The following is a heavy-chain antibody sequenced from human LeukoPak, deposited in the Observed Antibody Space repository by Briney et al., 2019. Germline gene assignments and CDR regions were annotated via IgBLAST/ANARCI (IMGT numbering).Heavy chain of an antibody. V-gene: IGHV4-34*01. J-gene: IGHJ5*02. CDR1: GGSFSGYY. Sequence: SETLSLTCAVYGGSFSGYYWSWIRQPPGKGLEWIGEINHSGSTNYNPSLKSRVTISVDTSKNRFSLKLSSVTAADTAVYYCARGRGWYHNLWWFDPWGQGTLVTVSS. CDR2: INHSGST. CDR3: ARGRGWYHNLWWFDP. D-gene: IGHD6-19*01.